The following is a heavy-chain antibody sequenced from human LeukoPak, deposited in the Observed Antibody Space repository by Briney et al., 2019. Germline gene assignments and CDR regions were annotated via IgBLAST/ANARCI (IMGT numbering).Heavy chain of an antibody. Sequence: SETLSLTCTVSGYSISSGYYWGWIRQPPGKGLEWIGSIYHSGSTYYNPSLKSRVTISVDTSKNQFSLKLSSVTAADTAVYYCARDTMVVAATPSDYWGQGTLATVSS. CDR2: IYHSGST. D-gene: IGHD2-15*01. CDR3: ARDTMVVAATPSDY. J-gene: IGHJ4*02. V-gene: IGHV4-38-2*02. CDR1: GYSISSGYY.